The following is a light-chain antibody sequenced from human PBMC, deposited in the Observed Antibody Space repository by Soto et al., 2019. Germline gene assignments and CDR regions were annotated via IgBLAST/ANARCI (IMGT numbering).Light chain of an antibody. CDR3: QSYDTSLTTSAV. CDR1: SSNIGAGSD. CDR2: GNT. J-gene: IGLJ3*02. Sequence: QSVLTQPPSVSGAPGQRVTISCTGSSSNIGAGSDVHWYQHLPGTAPKLLIHGNTNRPSGVPDRFSASKSGTSASLAITGLQAEDEADYYCQSYDTSLTTSAVFGGGTKLTVL. V-gene: IGLV1-40*01.